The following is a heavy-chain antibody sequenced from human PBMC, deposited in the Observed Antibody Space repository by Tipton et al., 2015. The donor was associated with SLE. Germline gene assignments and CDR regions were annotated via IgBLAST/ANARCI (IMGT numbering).Heavy chain of an antibody. CDR3: ASPIAAAGGVPDY. J-gene: IGHJ4*02. V-gene: IGHV3-11*04. CDR2: ISSSGSTI. D-gene: IGHD6-13*01. Sequence: SLRLSCAASGFTFSDYYMSWIRQAPGKGLEWVSYISSSGSTIYYADSVKGRFTISRDNAKNSLYLQMNSLRAEDTAVYYCASPIAAAGGVPDYWGQGTLVTVSS. CDR1: GFTFSDYY.